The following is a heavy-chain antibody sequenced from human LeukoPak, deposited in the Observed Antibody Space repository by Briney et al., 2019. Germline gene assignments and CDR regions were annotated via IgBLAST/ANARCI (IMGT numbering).Heavy chain of an antibody. J-gene: IGHJ4*02. D-gene: IGHD7-27*01. CDR2: ISGSGGST. V-gene: IGHV3-23*01. Sequence: GGSLRLSCAASGFTFSSYAMSRVRQARGKGLEWVSAISGSGGSTYYADSVKGRFTISRDNSKNTLYLQMNSLRAEDTAVYYCAIKNWGLDYWGQGTLVTASS. CDR3: AIKNWGLDY. CDR1: GFTFSSYA.